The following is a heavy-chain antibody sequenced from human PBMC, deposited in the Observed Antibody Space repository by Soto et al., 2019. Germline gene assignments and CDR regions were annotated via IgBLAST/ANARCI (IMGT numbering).Heavy chain of an antibody. J-gene: IGHJ4*02. CDR1: GFTFSDYW. V-gene: IGHV3-74*01. Sequence: GGSLRLSCAASGFTFSDYWMHWVRQAPGKELEWVSRIKRDGSTTNYADSVKGRFTISRDNSKTTLYLQMNSLRAEDTAVYYCAKVRPGFDYWGQGTLVTVSS. CDR3: AKVRPGFDY. CDR2: IKRDGSTT.